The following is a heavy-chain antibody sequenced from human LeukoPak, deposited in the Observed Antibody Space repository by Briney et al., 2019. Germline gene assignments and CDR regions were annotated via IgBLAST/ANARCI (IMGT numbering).Heavy chain of an antibody. CDR3: ARRRIMVRGIDFDC. CDR1: GFDFSTYW. D-gene: IGHD3-10*01. CDR2: IKQGGLER. Sequence: GGSLRLSCAASGFDFSTYWMSWVRQAPGKGLEWVATIKQGGLERYYVDSVKGRFTISRDNARNSLYLQMNSLRVEDTAVYYCARRRIMVRGIDFDCWGQGTLVTVSS. J-gene: IGHJ4*02. V-gene: IGHV3-7*01.